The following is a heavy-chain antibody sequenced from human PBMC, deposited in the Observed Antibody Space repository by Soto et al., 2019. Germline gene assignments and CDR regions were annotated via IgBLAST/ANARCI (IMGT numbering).Heavy chain of an antibody. J-gene: IGHJ4*02. CDR2: ISSGTSNT. CDR3: ARGRGAAADYFDF. Sequence: QVQLVESGGGLVQPGGSLRLSCAVSGFTFSDYYMTWIRQAPGKGLEWVAYISSGTSNTNYADSVKGRFTISRDNAKKSLFLQMNSLRAEDTAVYYCARGRGAAADYFDFWGQGTLVTVSS. D-gene: IGHD6-13*01. CDR1: GFTFSDYY. V-gene: IGHV3-11*05.